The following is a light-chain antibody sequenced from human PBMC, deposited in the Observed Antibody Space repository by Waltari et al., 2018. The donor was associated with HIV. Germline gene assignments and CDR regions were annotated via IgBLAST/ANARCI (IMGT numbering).Light chain of an antibody. CDR2: GAS. CDR1: QSVRSH. J-gene: IGKJ1*01. CDR3: QQYNDRPVT. V-gene: IGKV3D-15*01. Sequence: EIVMTQSPATLSVSPGERATLSCRASQSVRSHLAWYQQKPGQAPRLLIYGASTRATGVPANFNGNGSGTEFTLTISSLQSEDFAVYYCQQYNDRPVTFGQGTKVEIK.